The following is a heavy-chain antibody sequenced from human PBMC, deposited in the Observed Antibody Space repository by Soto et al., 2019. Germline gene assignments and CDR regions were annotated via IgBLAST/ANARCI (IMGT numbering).Heavy chain of an antibody. V-gene: IGHV4-30-2*01. D-gene: IGHD1-26*01. J-gene: IGHJ4*02. CDR1: GGSVTSGNYA. Sequence: PSETLSLTCAVSGGSVTSGNYAWSWLRQPPGEGLEWIGYIYHSGNTYYNPSLRSRVTISLDRSKNQFSLMLNSVTAADTAVYYCARAGLSSRYYYFDYWGQGSLVTVSS. CDR3: ARAGLSSRYYYFDY. CDR2: IYHSGNT.